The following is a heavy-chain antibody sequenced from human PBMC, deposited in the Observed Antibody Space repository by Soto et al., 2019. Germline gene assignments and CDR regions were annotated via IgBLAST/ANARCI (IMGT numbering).Heavy chain of an antibody. CDR1: GGAINSYY. Sequence: QVQLQESGPGLVKPSETLSLTCTVSGGAINSYYWSWIRQPPGKGLEWIGYIYYSGSTSYNPSLKSSGTIAVXXSXHXFSLKLNSVTAADTAVYYCARDCGGDCYSAIDAIDLWGQGTMVTVSS. CDR2: IYYSGST. CDR3: ARDCGGDCYSAIDAIDL. V-gene: IGHV4-59*01. J-gene: IGHJ3*01. D-gene: IGHD2-21*02.